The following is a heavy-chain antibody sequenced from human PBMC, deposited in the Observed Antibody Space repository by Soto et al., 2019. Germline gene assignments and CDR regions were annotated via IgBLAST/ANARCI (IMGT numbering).Heavy chain of an antibody. CDR3: ARHGVNYDYVWGSYRAPLDSPPAALDY. D-gene: IGHD3-16*02. CDR2: IYYSGST. Sequence: SETLSLTCTVSGGSISSSSYYWGWIRQPPGKGLEWIGSIYYSGSTYYNPSLKSRVTISVDTSKNQFSLKLSSVTAADTAVYYCARHGVNYDYVWGSYRAPLDSPPAALDYWGQGTLVTVS. J-gene: IGHJ4*02. V-gene: IGHV4-39*01. CDR1: GGSISSSSYY.